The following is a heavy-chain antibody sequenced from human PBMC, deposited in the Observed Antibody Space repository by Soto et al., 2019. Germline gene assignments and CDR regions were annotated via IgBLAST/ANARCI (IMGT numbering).Heavy chain of an antibody. CDR3: ARRLFTASDYYYYYGMDV. CDR1: GYSFTSYW. V-gene: IGHV5-51*01. Sequence: GESLKISCKGSGYSFTSYWIGWVRQMPGKGLEWMGIIYPGDSDTRYSPSFQGQVTISADKSISTAYLQWSSLKASDTAMYYCARRLFTASDYYYYYGMDVWGQGTTVTVSS. J-gene: IGHJ6*02. CDR2: IYPGDSDT. D-gene: IGHD5-18*01.